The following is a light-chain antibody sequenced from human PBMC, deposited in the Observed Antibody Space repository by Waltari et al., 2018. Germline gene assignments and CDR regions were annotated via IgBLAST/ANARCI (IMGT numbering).Light chain of an antibody. V-gene: IGLV2-23*02. CDR1: SRDIGRYDI. CDR3: CSYAGNYIWV. J-gene: IGLJ3*02. Sequence: QSALTQPASVSGSPGQSVTISCTGASRDIGRYDIVSWYQQHPGNAPKLLICDVSKRPSGVSDRFSGSKSGDTASLTISGLQFEDEADYYCCSYAGNYIWVFGGGTRLTVL. CDR2: DVS.